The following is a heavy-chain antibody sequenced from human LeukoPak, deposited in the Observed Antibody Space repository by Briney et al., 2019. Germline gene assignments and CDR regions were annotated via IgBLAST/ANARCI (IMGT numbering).Heavy chain of an antibody. CDR1: GGSISSGSYY. CDR3: AREPPSGWFSLGFDY. V-gene: IGHV4-61*02. D-gene: IGHD6-19*01. J-gene: IGHJ4*02. CDR2: IYTSGST. Sequence: PSQTLSLTCTVSGGSISSGSYYWSWIRQPAGKGLEWIGRIYTSGSTNYNPSLKSRVTISVDTSKNQFSLKLSSVTAADTAVYYCAREPPSGWFSLGFDYWGQGTLVTVSS.